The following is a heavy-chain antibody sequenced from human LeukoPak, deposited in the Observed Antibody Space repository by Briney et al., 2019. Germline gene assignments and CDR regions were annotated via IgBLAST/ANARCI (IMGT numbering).Heavy chain of an antibody. CDR2: IYTSGST. D-gene: IGHD2-8*01. Sequence: SETLSLTCTVSGGSISSGGYYWSWLRQPAGKGLEWIGRIYTSGSTNYNPSLKSRVTMSVDTSKNQFSLKLSSVTAADTAVYYCARARYCTNGVCNYGMDVWGQGTTVTVSS. J-gene: IGHJ6*02. CDR1: GGSISSGGYY. CDR3: ARARYCTNGVCNYGMDV. V-gene: IGHV4-61*02.